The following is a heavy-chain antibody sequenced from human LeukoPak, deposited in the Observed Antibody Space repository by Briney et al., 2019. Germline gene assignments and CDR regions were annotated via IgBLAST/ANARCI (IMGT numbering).Heavy chain of an antibody. Sequence: PSETLSLTCAVYGGSFSGYYWSWIRQPPGKGLEWIGEINHSGSTNYNPSLKSRVTISVDTSKNQFSLKLSSVTAADTAVYYCARTGRWDWRNDYWGQGTLVTVSS. CDR1: GGSFSGYY. D-gene: IGHD3/OR15-3a*01. CDR3: ARTGRWDWRNDY. CDR2: INHSGST. J-gene: IGHJ4*02. V-gene: IGHV4-34*01.